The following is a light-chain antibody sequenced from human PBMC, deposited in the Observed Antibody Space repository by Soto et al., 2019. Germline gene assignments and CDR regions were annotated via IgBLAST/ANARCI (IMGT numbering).Light chain of an antibody. CDR1: QIITYR. Sequence: DVQMTQSPSTLSASVGDRVTITFRASQIITYRLAWYHQKPGKAPQVLIFDASRLEAGVPSRFSGRGSGTEFSLTTSSLLPEDFAVYHCQQYGGLWTLGQGTRVE. CDR3: QQYGGLWT. CDR2: DAS. J-gene: IGKJ1*01. V-gene: IGKV1-5*01.